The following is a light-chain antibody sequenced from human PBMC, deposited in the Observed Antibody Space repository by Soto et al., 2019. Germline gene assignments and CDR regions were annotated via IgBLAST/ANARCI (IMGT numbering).Light chain of an antibody. V-gene: IGLV1-40*01. CDR1: SSNIGAGYD. J-gene: IGLJ1*01. Sequence: QSVLTQPPSVSGAPGQRVTISCTGSSSNIGAGYDVHWYQQLPGTAPKLLIYGNSNRPSGVPDRFSGSKSGTSASLAITGLQDEDEADYYCQSYDSSLSYVSGTGTKVTVL. CDR2: GNS. CDR3: QSYDSSLSYV.